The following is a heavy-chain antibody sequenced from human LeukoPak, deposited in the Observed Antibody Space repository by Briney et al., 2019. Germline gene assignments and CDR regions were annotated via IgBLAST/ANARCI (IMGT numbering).Heavy chain of an antibody. D-gene: IGHD1-26*01. Sequence: GGSLRLSCAASGFTFSSYSMNWVRQAPGKGLEWVSSISSSSSYIYYADSVKGRFTISRDNAKNSLYLQMNSLRAEDTAVYYCARGSGSGGSYEVWGQGTLVTVSS. V-gene: IGHV3-21*01. CDR1: GFTFSSYS. J-gene: IGHJ4*02. CDR3: ARGSGSGGSYEV. CDR2: ISSSSSYI.